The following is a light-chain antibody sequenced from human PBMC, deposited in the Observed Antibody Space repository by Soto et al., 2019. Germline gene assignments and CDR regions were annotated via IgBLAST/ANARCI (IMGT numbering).Light chain of an antibody. V-gene: IGLV2-14*03. CDR2: DVS. CDR3: SSYTTSNTRQIV. J-gene: IGLJ1*01. Sequence: QSALTQPASVSGSPGQSITISCTGTSSDVVGYNYVSWYQHHPGKAPKLIIYDVSNRPSGVPIRFSASKSDNTASLTISGLQPEDEADYHCSSYTTSNTRQIVFGTGTKVTVL. CDR1: SSDVVGYNY.